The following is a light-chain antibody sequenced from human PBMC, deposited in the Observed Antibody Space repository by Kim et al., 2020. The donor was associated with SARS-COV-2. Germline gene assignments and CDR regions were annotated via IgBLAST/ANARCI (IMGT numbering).Light chain of an antibody. J-gene: IGLJ2*01. Sequence: QSALTQPASVSGSPGQSITISCTGTNTDIGGYNLVSWYQQHPGQAPELMIYEVFKRPSGVSDRFSGSKSGNTAPLTISGLQADDEADYYCCSFARSNTLLFGGGTQLTVL. CDR3: CSFARSNTLL. V-gene: IGLV2-23*01. CDR1: NTDIGGYNL. CDR2: EVF.